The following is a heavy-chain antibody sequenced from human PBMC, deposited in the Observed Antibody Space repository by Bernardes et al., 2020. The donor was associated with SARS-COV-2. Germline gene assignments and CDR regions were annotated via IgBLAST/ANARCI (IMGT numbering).Heavy chain of an antibody. D-gene: IGHD6-19*01. Sequence: GSLRLSCAASGFTFDDYGMSWVRQAPGKGLEWVSAISGSGGSTYYADSVKGRFSISRDNSKNTLYLQMNSLRAEDTAVYYCASSTETGEAGYWGQGTLVTVSS. CDR1: GFTFDDYG. CDR3: ASSTETGEAGY. J-gene: IGHJ4*02. CDR2: ISGSGGST. V-gene: IGHV3-23*01.